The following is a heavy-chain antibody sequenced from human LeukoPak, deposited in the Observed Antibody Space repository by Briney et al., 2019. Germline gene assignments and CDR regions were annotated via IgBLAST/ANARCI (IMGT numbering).Heavy chain of an antibody. CDR3: AREGYCSGGSCYPRAHYYGMDV. V-gene: IGHV3-66*01. D-gene: IGHD2-15*01. J-gene: IGHJ6*02. CDR1: GFTFSSYA. CDR2: IYSGGST. Sequence: EGSLRLSCAASGFTFSSYAMSWVRQAPGKGLEWVSVIYSGGSTYYADSVKGRFTISRDNSKNTLYLQMNSLRAEDTAVYYCAREGYCSGGSCYPRAHYYGMDVWGQGTTVTVSS.